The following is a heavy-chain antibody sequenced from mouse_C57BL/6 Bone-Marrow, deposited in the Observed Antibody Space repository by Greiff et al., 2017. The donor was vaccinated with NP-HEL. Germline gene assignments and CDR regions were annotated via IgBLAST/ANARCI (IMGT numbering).Heavy chain of an antibody. Sequence: QVQLQQPGAELVMPGASVKLSCKASGYTFTSYWMHWVKQRPGQGLEWIGEIDPSDSYTNYNQKFKGKSTLTVDKSSSTAYMQLSSLTSEDSAVDYCARGAYYSNYDLDYWGQGTTLTVSS. CDR1: GYTFTSYW. CDR2: IDPSDSYT. V-gene: IGHV1-69*01. J-gene: IGHJ2*01. D-gene: IGHD2-5*01. CDR3: ARGAYYSNYDLDY.